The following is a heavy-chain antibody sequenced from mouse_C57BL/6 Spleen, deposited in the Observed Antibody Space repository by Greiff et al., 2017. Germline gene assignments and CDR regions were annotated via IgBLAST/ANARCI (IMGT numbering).Heavy chain of an antibody. Sequence: EVKLQESEGGLVQPGSSMKLSCTASGFTFSDYYMAWVRQVPEKGLEWVANINYDGSSTYYLDSLKSRFIISRDNAKNILYLQMSSLKSEYTATYYCARVTRVLDYWGQGTTLTVSS. J-gene: IGHJ2*01. CDR3: ARVTRVLDY. V-gene: IGHV5-16*01. CDR1: GFTFSDYY. CDR2: INYDGSST.